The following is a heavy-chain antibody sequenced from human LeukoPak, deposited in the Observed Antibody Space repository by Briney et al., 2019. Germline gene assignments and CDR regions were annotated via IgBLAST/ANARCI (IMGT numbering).Heavy chain of an antibody. V-gene: IGHV3-73*01. Sequence: GGSLRLSCAASGFTFSGSAMHWVRQASGKGLEWVGRIRSKANSYATAYAASVKGRFTISRDDPKNTAYLQMNSLKTEDTAVYYCARAYDSSGYYYAISSDWGQGTLVAVSS. CDR3: ARAYDSSGYYYAISSD. CDR1: GFTFSGSA. J-gene: IGHJ4*02. D-gene: IGHD3-22*01. CDR2: IRSKANSYAT.